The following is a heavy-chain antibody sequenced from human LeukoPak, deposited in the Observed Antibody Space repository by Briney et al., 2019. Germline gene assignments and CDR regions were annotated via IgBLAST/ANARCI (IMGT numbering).Heavy chain of an antibody. CDR1: GFSFFSYA. V-gene: IGHV3-23*05. Sequence: AGGSLRLSCAASGFSFFSYAMAWVRQAPGKGLEWVADITNSGRVHYADSVKGRFTISRDDDKNTLHLQMNNLRVEDTAIYFCARQLTEHFYHWGQGTLVSVSS. CDR2: ITNSGRV. D-gene: IGHD1-1*01. J-gene: IGHJ1*01. CDR3: ARQLTEHFYH.